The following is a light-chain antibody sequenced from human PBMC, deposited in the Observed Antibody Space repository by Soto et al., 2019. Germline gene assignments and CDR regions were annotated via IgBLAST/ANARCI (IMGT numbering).Light chain of an antibody. CDR1: QSVGSGY. CDR2: GAS. J-gene: IGKJ1*01. Sequence: ETVLTQSPGTLSLSPGERATLSCWVSQSVGSGYLAWYQQKPGQAPRLLIFGASNRATGIPDRFSGSGSGTDFTLTISRLDPEDFAVYFCQQYGNSPWTFGHGTTVEIK. CDR3: QQYGNSPWT. V-gene: IGKV3-20*01.